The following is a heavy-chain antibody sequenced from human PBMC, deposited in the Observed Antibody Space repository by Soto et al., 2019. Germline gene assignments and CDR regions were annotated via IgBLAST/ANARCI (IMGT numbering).Heavy chain of an antibody. Sequence: GGSLRLSCAASGFTFSSYGMHWVRQAPGKGLEWVAVIWYDGNIKYYADSVKGRFTISRDNSKNTLFLQMNSLRAEDTAVYYCAGVSEGGSYSGGLDYWDQGSL. V-gene: IGHV3-33*01. CDR1: GFTFSSYG. D-gene: IGHD1-26*01. CDR3: AGVSEGGSYSGGLDY. J-gene: IGHJ4*02. CDR2: IWYDGNIK.